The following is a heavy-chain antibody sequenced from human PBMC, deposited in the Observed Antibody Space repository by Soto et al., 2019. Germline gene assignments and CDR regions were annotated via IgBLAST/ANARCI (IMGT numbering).Heavy chain of an antibody. D-gene: IGHD2-2*01. J-gene: IGHJ4*02. Sequence: EVQLLESGAGLVQPGGSLRLSCAASGFTFSSYAMSWVRQAPGKGLEWVSGISTSGDSTYYADSVKGRFTISRDNSKDKLYLQMNSLRAGDTNVYYCAINSRYCSSTSCYADWGQGTLVTVSS. V-gene: IGHV3-23*01. CDR3: AINSRYCSSTSCYAD. CDR2: ISTSGDST. CDR1: GFTFSSYA.